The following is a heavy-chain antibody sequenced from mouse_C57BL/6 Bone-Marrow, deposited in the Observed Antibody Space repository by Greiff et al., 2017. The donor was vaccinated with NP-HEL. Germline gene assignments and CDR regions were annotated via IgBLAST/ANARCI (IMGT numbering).Heavy chain of an antibody. D-gene: IGHD1-1*01. CDR3: ARRRAGYGSSYVGY. CDR2: INPNNGGT. V-gene: IGHV1-26*01. Sequence: EVQLQQSGPELVKPGASVKISCKASGYTFTDYYMNWVKQSHGKSLEWIGDINPNNGGTSYNQKFKGKATLTVDKSSSTAYMELRSLTSEDSAVYYCARRRAGYGSSYVGYWGQGTTLTVSS. J-gene: IGHJ2*01. CDR1: GYTFTDYY.